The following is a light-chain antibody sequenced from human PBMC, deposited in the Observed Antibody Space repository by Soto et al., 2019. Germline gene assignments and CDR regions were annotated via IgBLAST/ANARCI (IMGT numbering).Light chain of an antibody. CDR1: SSDVGGYNY. CDR2: EVT. Sequence: QSALTQPASVSGSPGQSITISCTGTSSDVGGYNYVSWHQQHPGKAPKLMIYEVTNRPSGVSSRFSGSKSDNTASLTISGLQAEDEADYFCSSYTSSTTLVFGPGPKVTVL. CDR3: SSYTSSTTLV. J-gene: IGLJ1*01. V-gene: IGLV2-14*01.